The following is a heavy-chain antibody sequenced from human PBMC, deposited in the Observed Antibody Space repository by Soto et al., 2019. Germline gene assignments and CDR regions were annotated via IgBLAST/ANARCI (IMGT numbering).Heavy chain of an antibody. V-gene: IGHV1-8*01. Sequence: QVQLVQSGAEVKKPGASVKVSCKASGYTFTNSDINWVRQAPGQGLEWMGWMNPDSGHAAYAQKFQGRVTLTTSTSTSTVYMEMISLGSEDTAVYYCARRPHFSGGIFYYWLDTWGQGTLVTVSS. J-gene: IGHJ5*02. CDR2: MNPDSGHA. CDR1: GYTFTNSD. D-gene: IGHD6-25*01. CDR3: ARRPHFSGGIFYYWLDT.